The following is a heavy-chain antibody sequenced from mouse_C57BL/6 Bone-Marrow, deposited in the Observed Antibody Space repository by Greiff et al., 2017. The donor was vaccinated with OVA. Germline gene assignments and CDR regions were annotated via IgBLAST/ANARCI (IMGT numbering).Heavy chain of an antibody. CDR3: ASSAAQPTGDY. D-gene: IGHD3-2*02. J-gene: IGHJ2*01. CDR2: IDPGSGST. Sequence: QVQLQQPGAELVKPGASVKMSCKASGYNFTSYWITWVKQRPGQGLEWIGDIDPGSGSTKYNEKFKSKATLTVDTSYNTAYMQLSSLTSEDTAVDYYASSAAQPTGDYWGQGTTLTVSA. CDR1: GYNFTSYW. V-gene: IGHV1-55*01.